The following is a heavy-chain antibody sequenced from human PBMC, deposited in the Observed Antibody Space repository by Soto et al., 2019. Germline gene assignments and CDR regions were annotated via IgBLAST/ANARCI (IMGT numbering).Heavy chain of an antibody. CDR2: INPNSGGT. CDR3: ARDAIYYHSRCSFDY. CDR1: GYTFTGYY. D-gene: IGHD3-22*01. Sequence: ASVKVSCKASGYTFTGYYMHWVRQAPGQGLEWMGWINPNSGGTNYAQKFQGWVTMTRDTSISTAYMELSRLRSDDTAVYYCARDAIYYHSRCSFDYWCQGAVMTVSS. J-gene: IGHJ4*02. V-gene: IGHV1-2*04.